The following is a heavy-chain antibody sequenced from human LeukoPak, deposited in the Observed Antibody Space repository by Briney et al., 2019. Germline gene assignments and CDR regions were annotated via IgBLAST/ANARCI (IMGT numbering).Heavy chain of an antibody. CDR2: IKQDGSEK. D-gene: IGHD1-26*01. J-gene: IGHJ4*02. CDR1: GFTFSSYW. CDR3: ARDYGYGREKTWYFDY. Sequence: GGSLRLSCAASGFTFSSYWMSWVRQAPGKGLEWVANIKQDGSEKYYVDSVKGRFTISRDNARNSLYLQMNSLRAEDTAVYYCARDYGYGREKTWYFDYWGQGTLVTVSS. V-gene: IGHV3-7*01.